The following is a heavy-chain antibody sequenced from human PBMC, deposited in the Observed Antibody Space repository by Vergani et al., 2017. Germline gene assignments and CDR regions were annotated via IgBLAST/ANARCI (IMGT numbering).Heavy chain of an antibody. V-gene: IGHV5-51*01. CDR1: EYSFGNYW. Sequence: EVELVQSGPEMRKPGASLKISCKGSEYSFGNYWIGWVRQMPGKGLEWMGIIYPADSDTRYSPSLQGQVTISADKSISTAFLQWDSLKASDTALYYCARHTTYTDSWGQGTLVTVSS. CDR3: ARHTTYTDS. CDR2: IYPADSDT. D-gene: IGHD1-1*01. J-gene: IGHJ4*02.